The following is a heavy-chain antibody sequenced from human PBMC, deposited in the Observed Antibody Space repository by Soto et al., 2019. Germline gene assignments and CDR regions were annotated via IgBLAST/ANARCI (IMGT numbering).Heavy chain of an antibody. V-gene: IGHV4-59*08. CDR3: ARHRRLGELELLWAFDI. Sequence: SETLSLTCTVSGGSISSYYWSWIRQPPGKGLEWIGYIYYSGSTNYNPSLKSRVTISVDTSKNQFSLKLSSVTAADTAVYYCARHRRLGELELLWAFDIWGQGTMVTVSS. D-gene: IGHD1-7*01. CDR2: IYYSGST. J-gene: IGHJ3*02. CDR1: GGSISSYY.